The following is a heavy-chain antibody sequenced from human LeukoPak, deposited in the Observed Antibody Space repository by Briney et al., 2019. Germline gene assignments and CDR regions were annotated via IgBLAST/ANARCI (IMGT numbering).Heavy chain of an antibody. D-gene: IGHD6-13*01. CDR1: GSSISSYY. CDR2: IYTSGST. Sequence: SETLSPTCTVSGSSISSYYWSWIRQPAGKGLEWIGRIYTSGSTNYNPSLKSRVTMSVDTSKNQFSLKLSSVTAADTAVYYCARDQMTVSIAAAGHRWFDPWGQGTLVTVSS. J-gene: IGHJ5*02. CDR3: ARDQMTVSIAAAGHRWFDP. V-gene: IGHV4-4*07.